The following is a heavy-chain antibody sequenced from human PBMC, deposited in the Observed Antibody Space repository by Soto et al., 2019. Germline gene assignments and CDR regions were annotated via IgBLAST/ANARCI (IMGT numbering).Heavy chain of an antibody. Sequence: QVQLVQSGAEVKKPGASVKVSCKASGYTFTSYGVSWVRQAPGQGLEWMGWISAYNGNTNYAQKLQGRVTMTTDTSTSTAYMELRSLRSDDTAVYYCASTPNYSSSWYGWFDPWGQGTLVTVSS. CDR2: ISAYNGNT. D-gene: IGHD6-13*01. CDR3: ASTPNYSSSWYGWFDP. CDR1: GYTFTSYG. V-gene: IGHV1-18*01. J-gene: IGHJ5*02.